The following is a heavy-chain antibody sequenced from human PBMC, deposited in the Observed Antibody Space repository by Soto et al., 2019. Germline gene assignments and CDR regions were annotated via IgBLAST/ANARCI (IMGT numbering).Heavy chain of an antibody. CDR2: ISSSGSTI. CDR3: ARDPGIAAAPTNYGMDV. Sequence: PGGSLRLSCAASGFTFSSYEMNWVRQAPGKGLEWVSYISSSGSTIYYADSVKGRFTISRDNAKNSLYLQMNSLRAEDTAVYYCARDPGIAAAPTNYGMDVWGQGTTVTVSS. CDR1: GFTFSSYE. J-gene: IGHJ6*02. V-gene: IGHV3-48*03. D-gene: IGHD6-13*01.